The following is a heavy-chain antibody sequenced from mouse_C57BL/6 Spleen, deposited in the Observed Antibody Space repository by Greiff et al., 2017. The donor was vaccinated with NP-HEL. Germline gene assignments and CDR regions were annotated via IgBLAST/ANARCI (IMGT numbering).Heavy chain of an antibody. Sequence: EVQLQQSGPELVKPGASVKIPCKASGYTFSDYNMDWVQQSHGKSLEWIGDINPNNGGTTYNQKLKGKATLTLDKASSTAYMELRSMTSEDTAVYCCARGGYYGPYAMDYWGQGTSVTVSS. CDR3: ARGGYYGPYAMDY. V-gene: IGHV1-18*01. CDR1: GYTFSDYN. J-gene: IGHJ4*01. D-gene: IGHD1-2*01. CDR2: INPNNGGT.